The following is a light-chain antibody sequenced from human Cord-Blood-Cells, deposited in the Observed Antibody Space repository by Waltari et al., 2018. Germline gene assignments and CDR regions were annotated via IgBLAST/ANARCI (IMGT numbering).Light chain of an antibody. Sequence: DMQMTQSPSSLSASVGDRVTITCRPSQSISSYLNWYQQKPGKAPKLLIYAASSLQSGVPERFSGSGSGTDFTLTISSLQPEDFATYYCQQSYSTPYTFGQGTKLEIK. J-gene: IGKJ2*01. CDR3: QQSYSTPYT. CDR1: QSISSY. V-gene: IGKV1-39*01. CDR2: AAS.